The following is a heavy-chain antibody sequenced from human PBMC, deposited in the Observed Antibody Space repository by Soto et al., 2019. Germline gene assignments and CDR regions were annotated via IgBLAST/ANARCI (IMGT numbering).Heavy chain of an antibody. CDR3: KGGFGVNRS. CDR1: GFTVSNNY. J-gene: IGHJ5*02. CDR2: IYSGGAI. Sequence: EVQLVESGGGLVQPGGSLRLSCAASGFTVSNNYMGWVRQAPGKGLEWVSLIYSGGAIYYADSVRGRFTISRDNSRNMVYLQMRSLRDEDTAVYYCKGGFGVNRSWGQGTLVTVSS. D-gene: IGHD3-3*01. V-gene: IGHV3-66*01.